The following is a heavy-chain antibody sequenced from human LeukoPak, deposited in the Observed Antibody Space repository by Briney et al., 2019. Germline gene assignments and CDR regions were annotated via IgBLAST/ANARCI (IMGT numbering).Heavy chain of an antibody. CDR3: ARDQGNYGHFDY. CDR1: GYTFTSYA. D-gene: IGHD4-11*01. CDR2: ISAYNGNT. Sequence: ASVKVSCTASGYTFTSYAMNWVRQAPGQGLEWMGWISAYNGNTNYAQKLQGRVTMTTDTSTSTAYMELRSLRSDDTAVYYCARDQGNYGHFDYWGQGTLVTVSS. V-gene: IGHV1-18*01. J-gene: IGHJ4*02.